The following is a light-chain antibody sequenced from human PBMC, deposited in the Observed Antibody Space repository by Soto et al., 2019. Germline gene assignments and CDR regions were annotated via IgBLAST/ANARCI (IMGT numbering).Light chain of an antibody. Sequence: EIVMTQSPATLSVSPGERATLSCRASQSVSSNLAWYQQKPGQAPRLLIYAASTRATGIPDSFSGSGSGTEFTLIISSMQSADIAIYYCQQYNHWPRTFGQGTEVEVK. CDR1: QSVSSN. V-gene: IGKV3-15*01. J-gene: IGKJ1*01. CDR2: AAS. CDR3: QQYNHWPRT.